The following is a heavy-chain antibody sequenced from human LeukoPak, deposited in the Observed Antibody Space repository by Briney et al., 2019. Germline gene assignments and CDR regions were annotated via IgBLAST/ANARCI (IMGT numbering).Heavy chain of an antibody. CDR2: INSEGSST. CDR3: AREMKVFGTDRGAFDI. J-gene: IGHJ3*02. CDR1: GSRFTTYW. Sequence: GASLKISCKGSGSRFTTYWIGWVRQAPGKGLVWVSRINSEGSSTRYADSVKGRFTISRDNAKNTLYLQMNSLRAEDTAVYFCAREMKVFGTDRGAFDIWGQGTMVTVSS. D-gene: IGHD3-10*02. V-gene: IGHV3-74*01.